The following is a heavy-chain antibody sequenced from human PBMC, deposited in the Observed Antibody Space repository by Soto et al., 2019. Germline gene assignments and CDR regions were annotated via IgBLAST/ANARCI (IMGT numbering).Heavy chain of an antibody. CDR3: AKGVLSFHYGMEV. CDR1: GFTFNTYP. V-gene: IGHV3-23*01. Sequence: PGGSLRLSCATSGFTFNTYPMTWVRQAPGKGLEWVSSISSTAGRTSPYADSVEGRFAISRDFSDNTVYLQMNNLRVDDTAVYFCAKGVLSFHYGMEVWGQGTTVTVSS. D-gene: IGHD3-10*01. CDR2: ISSTAGRT. J-gene: IGHJ6*02.